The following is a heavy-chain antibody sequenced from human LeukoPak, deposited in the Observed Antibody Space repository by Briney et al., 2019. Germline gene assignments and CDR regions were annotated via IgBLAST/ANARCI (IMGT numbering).Heavy chain of an antibody. J-gene: IGHJ4*02. CDR3: AKSRGYSYGYPFDY. CDR1: GFPFRSYG. V-gene: IGHV3-30*02. D-gene: IGHD5-18*01. CDR2: ILYDGSNK. Sequence: PGGSLRLSCAASGFPFRSYGMHWVRQAPGKGLEGVAFILYDGSNKYYADSVKGRFTISRDNSKNTLYLQMNSLRAEDTAVYYCAKSRGYSYGYPFDYWGQGTLVTVSS.